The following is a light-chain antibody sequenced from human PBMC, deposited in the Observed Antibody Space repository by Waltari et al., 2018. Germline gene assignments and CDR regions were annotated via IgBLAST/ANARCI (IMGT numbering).Light chain of an antibody. CDR3: SSYTSSSTQV. CDR1: SSDVGGYNY. CDR2: EVS. V-gene: IGLV2-14*01. J-gene: IGLJ2*01. Sequence: QSALTQPASVSGSPGQSITISCTGTSSDVGGYNYVSWYQQHPGKAPKLMIYEVSNRPSGVSHRCPGTKSGNPASLTISGLKAEDEADYYCSSYTSSSTQVFGGGTKLTVL.